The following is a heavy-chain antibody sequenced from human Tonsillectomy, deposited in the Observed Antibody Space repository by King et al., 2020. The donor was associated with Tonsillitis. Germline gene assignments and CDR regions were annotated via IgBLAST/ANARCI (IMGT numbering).Heavy chain of an antibody. V-gene: IGHV3-13*01. Sequence: VQLVESGGGLVQPGGSLRLSCAASGFTFRIYDMHCVRQATGKGLEWVSAIGTAGDTYYPGSVKGRFTNSRENAKNSLYLQMISLRAEDTAVYYCARVSYGSGSYDYWGQGTLVTVSS. D-gene: IGHD3-10*01. J-gene: IGHJ4*02. CDR1: GFTFRIYD. CDR3: ARVSYGSGSYDY. CDR2: IGTAGDT.